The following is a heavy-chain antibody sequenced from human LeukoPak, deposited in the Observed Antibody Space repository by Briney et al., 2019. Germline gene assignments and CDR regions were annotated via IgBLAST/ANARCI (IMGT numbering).Heavy chain of an antibody. J-gene: IGHJ3*02. D-gene: IGHD3-22*01. Sequence: ASVKVSCKASGGTFSSYAISWVRQAPGQGLEWMGWISPYNGNTNYAQKFQGRVTMTTDTSTRTAYMELRSLRSDDTAVYYCARGLRGYHDTGGYTWDAFDIWGQGTMVTVSS. CDR3: ARGLRGYHDTGGYTWDAFDI. CDR2: ISPYNGNT. CDR1: GGTFSSYA. V-gene: IGHV1-18*01.